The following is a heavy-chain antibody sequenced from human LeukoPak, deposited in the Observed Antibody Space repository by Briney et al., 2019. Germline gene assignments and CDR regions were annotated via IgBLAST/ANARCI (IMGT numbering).Heavy chain of an antibody. CDR3: ARDRVIVGATRTFDY. D-gene: IGHD1-26*01. CDR1: GGSISSYY. J-gene: IGHJ4*02. CDR2: IYYSGST. Sequence: SETLSLTCTVSGGSISSYYWSWIRQPPGKGLEWIGYIYYSGSTNYNPSLKSRVTISVDTSKNQFSLKLSSVTAADTAVYYCARDRVIVGATRTFDYWGQGTLVTVSS. V-gene: IGHV4-59*01.